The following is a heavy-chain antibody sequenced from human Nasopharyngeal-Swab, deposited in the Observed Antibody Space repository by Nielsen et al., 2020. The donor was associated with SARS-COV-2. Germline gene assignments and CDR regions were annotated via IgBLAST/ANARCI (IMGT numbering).Heavy chain of an antibody. V-gene: IGHV4-39*07. D-gene: IGHD3-10*01. CDR2: IYYSGST. J-gene: IGHJ4*02. CDR3: AREGGLRGSGNYYFDY. Sequence: SETLSLTCTVSGGSISSSSYYWGWIRQPPGKGLEWIGSIYYSGSTNYNPSLKSRVTISVDTSKNQFSLKLSSVTAADTAVYYCAREGGLRGSGNYYFDYWGQGTLVTVSS. CDR1: GGSISSSSYY.